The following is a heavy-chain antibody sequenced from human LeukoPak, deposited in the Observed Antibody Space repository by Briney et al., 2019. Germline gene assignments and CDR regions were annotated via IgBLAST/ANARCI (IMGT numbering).Heavy chain of an antibody. Sequence: GGSLRLSCAASGFTFSNAWMTWVRQAPGNGPEWVGRIKSETDGGTIDYAAPVKGRFTISRDDSKSALYLQMNSLKTEDTAVYYCTTLGCGTCSSQEYWGQGALVTVSS. J-gene: IGHJ4*02. CDR2: IKSETDGGTI. D-gene: IGHD2-15*01. CDR3: TTLGCGTCSSQEY. V-gene: IGHV3-15*01. CDR1: GFTFSNAW.